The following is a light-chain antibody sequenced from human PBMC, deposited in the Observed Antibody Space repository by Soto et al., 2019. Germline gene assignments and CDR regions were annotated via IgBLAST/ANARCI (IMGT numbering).Light chain of an antibody. CDR1: QSVSSY. J-gene: IGKJ1*01. Sequence: EIVLIQSVAALFLSTGERATLSCRASQSVSSYLAWYQQKPGQAPRLLIYDASNRATGIPARFSGSGSGTDFTLTISSLEPEDFAVYYCQQRSNWRRTFGQGTKVDIK. V-gene: IGKV3-11*01. CDR3: QQRSNWRRT. CDR2: DAS.